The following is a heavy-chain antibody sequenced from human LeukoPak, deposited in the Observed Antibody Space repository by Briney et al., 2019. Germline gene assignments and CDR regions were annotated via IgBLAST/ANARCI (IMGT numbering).Heavy chain of an antibody. Sequence: SQTQSLTCTVSGGSISSGGYYWSWIRQHPGKGLEWIGYIYYSGSTYYNPSLKSRVTISVDTSKNQFSLKLSSVTAADTAVYYCARTHQLPHYYMDVWGKGTTVTVSS. CDR1: GGSISSGGYY. D-gene: IGHD2-2*01. V-gene: IGHV4-31*03. CDR3: ARTHQLPHYYMDV. CDR2: IYYSGST. J-gene: IGHJ6*03.